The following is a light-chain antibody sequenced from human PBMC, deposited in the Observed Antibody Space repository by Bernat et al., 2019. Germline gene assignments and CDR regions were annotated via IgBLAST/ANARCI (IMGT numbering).Light chain of an antibody. V-gene: IGLV2-18*02. J-gene: IGLJ1*01. CDR3: SSYTRTSTFV. Sequence: QSALTQPPSVSGSPGQSVTIPCTGTRSDVGSHNRVSWYQQSPGTAPKLIIYEVTNRPAGVPDRFSGSKSGNTASLTISGLQADDEAEYYCSSYTRTSTFVFGTGTKVTVL. CDR2: EVT. CDR1: RSDVGSHNR.